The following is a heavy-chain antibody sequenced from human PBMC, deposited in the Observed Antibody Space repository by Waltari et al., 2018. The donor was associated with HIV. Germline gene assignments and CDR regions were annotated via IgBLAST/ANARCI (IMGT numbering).Heavy chain of an antibody. V-gene: IGHV4-34*01. D-gene: IGHD6-6*01. Sequence: QVQLQQWGAGLLKPSETLSPTCAVYGGSFRGFYWSWIRQHPGRGLEWIGEINHSGSTNYNPSLKSRVTISVDTSKNQFSLKLSSVTAADTAVYYCARADYGWVRAARPLKGMDVWGQGTTVTVSS. J-gene: IGHJ6*02. CDR3: ARADYGWVRAARPLKGMDV. CDR2: INHSGST. CDR1: GGSFRGFY.